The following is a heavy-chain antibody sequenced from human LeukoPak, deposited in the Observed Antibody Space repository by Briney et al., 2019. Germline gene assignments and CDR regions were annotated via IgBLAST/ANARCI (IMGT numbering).Heavy chain of an antibody. CDR1: GYTFTGYY. V-gene: IGHV1-2*06. CDR3: ATGTPEGYGMDV. Sequence: ASVKVSCKASGYTFTGYYMHWVRQAPGQGLEWMGRINPNSGGTNYAYNFQGRVTMTRDTSISTAYMELSRLRSDDTAVYYCATGTPEGYGMDVWGQGTTVTVSS. J-gene: IGHJ6*02. CDR2: INPNSGGT.